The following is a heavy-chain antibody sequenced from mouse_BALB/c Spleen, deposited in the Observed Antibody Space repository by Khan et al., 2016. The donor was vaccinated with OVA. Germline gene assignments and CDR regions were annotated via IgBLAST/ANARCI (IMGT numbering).Heavy chain of an antibody. J-gene: IGHJ2*01. CDR3: AREEALYYVDY. D-gene: IGHD3-2*02. CDR1: GYIFTSYW. Sequence: QVQLKQSGGELVRPGASVNLSCKTSGYIFTSYWIHWVRQRSGQGLEWIARIYPGTDNTYYNEKLKDKATLTADKSSSTAYMQLSSLKSEDSAVYSCAREEALYYVDYWGQGTTLTVSS. CDR2: IYPGTDNT. V-gene: IGHV1-76*01.